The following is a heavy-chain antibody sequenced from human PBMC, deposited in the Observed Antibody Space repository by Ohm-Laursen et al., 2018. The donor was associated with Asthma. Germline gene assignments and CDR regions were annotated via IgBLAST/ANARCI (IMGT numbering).Heavy chain of an antibody. J-gene: IGHJ4*02. CDR2: ISYDGCNK. V-gene: IGHV3-30-3*01. CDR1: GFTFSSYA. Sequence: SLRLSCAASGFTFSSYAMHWVRQAPGKGLEWVTVISYDGCNKYYADSVKGRFTISRDNSKNTLYLQMNSLRAEDTAVYYCACHDYWGQGTLVTVSS. CDR3: ACHDY.